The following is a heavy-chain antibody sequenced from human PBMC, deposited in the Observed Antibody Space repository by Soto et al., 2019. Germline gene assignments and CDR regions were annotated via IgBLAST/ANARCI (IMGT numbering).Heavy chain of an antibody. J-gene: IGHJ4*02. CDR2: IFPGDSDT. Sequence: PGESLKISCKGSGYSFTNYWIGWVRQMPGKGLEWMGIIFPGDSDTRYSPSFQGQVTISADKSISTAYLQWSSLKASDTAMYYCARRAVGATDIFDYWGQGTLVTVSS. CDR1: GYSFTNYW. V-gene: IGHV5-51*01. D-gene: IGHD1-26*01. CDR3: ARRAVGATDIFDY.